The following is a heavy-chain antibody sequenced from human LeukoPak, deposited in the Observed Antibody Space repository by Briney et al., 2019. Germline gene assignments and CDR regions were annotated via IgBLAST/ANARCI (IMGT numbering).Heavy chain of an antibody. J-gene: IGHJ4*02. D-gene: IGHD5-12*01. CDR1: GYTFTGFY. V-gene: IGHV1-2*02. CDR2: INPDSGAT. Sequence: GASVKVSCKASGYTFTGFYMHWVRQAPGQGLEWMGWINPDSGATNSAPRFQGRVTLTRDTSINAVYMELMRLRSDDTAVYYCATAALYGCYDFDFWGQGTLVSVSS. CDR3: ATAALYGCYDFDF.